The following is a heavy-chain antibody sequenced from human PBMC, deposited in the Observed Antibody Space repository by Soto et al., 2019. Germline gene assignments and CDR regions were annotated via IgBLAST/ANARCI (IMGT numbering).Heavy chain of an antibody. J-gene: IGHJ6*02. D-gene: IGHD3-10*01. CDR1: GHSFTSYW. CDR2: IYPGDSDT. Sequence: GESLKISCKGSGHSFTSYWIGWVRQMPGKGLEWMGIIYPGDSDTRYSPSFQGQVTVSADKSISTAYLQWSSLKASDTAMYYCARHGMVRGVINGPGDYYYYGMDVWGQGTTVTVSS. V-gene: IGHV5-51*01. CDR3: ARHGMVRGVINGPGDYYYYGMDV.